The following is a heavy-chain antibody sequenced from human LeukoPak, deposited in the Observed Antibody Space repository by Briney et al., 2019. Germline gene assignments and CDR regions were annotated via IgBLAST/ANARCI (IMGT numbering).Heavy chain of an antibody. V-gene: IGHV4-31*03. CDR3: ARHHDTRGYSDTLDP. D-gene: IGHD3-22*01. Sequence: PSQTLSLTCTVSGDSVRRGAYYWSCIGQHPGQGMEWIGYVSHSGSTYYNPSLESRLTISVDTSKNQFSLKLTSVTAADTAVYYCARHHDTRGYSDTLDPWGQGTLVIVSS. CDR2: VSHSGST. J-gene: IGHJ5*02. CDR1: GDSVRRGAYY.